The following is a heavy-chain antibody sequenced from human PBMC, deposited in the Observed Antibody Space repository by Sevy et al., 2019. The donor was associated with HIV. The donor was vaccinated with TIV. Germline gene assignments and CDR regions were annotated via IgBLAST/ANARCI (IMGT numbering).Heavy chain of an antibody. Sequence: GGSLRLSCAASGFTFSNYDMHWVRQAPGKGLEWVAVISHDGNYKNYADSVKVRFTISRDDFKNTLYLQMSSLRPEETAVYFCARRFSCGGDCYYLDYWGQGALVTVSS. V-gene: IGHV3-30-3*01. D-gene: IGHD2-21*02. J-gene: IGHJ4*02. CDR3: ARRFSCGGDCYYLDY. CDR2: ISHDGNYK. CDR1: GFTFSNYD.